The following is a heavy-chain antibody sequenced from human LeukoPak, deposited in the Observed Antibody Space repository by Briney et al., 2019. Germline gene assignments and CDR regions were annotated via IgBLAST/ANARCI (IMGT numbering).Heavy chain of an antibody. CDR3: ARARRDSGYYNVDY. Sequence: PSETLSLTCAVYGGSFSGYYWSWIRQPPGKGLEWIGEINHSRSTNYNPSLKSRVTISVDTSKNQFSLKVSSVTAADTAAYYCARARRDSGYYNVDYWGQGALVTVSS. CDR2: INHSRST. CDR1: GGSFSGYY. J-gene: IGHJ4*02. V-gene: IGHV4-34*01. D-gene: IGHD3-3*01.